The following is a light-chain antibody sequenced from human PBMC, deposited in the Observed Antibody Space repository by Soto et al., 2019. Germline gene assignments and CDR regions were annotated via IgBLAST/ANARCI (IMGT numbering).Light chain of an antibody. Sequence: QSVLTQPRSVSGSPGQSVIISCTGTDSDVGTYNYVSWYQQHPGKAPKLMIYDVTRRPSGVPDRFSGSKSGNTASLTISGLQAEDEADYYCFSYAGYYTLLFGGGTKLTVL. CDR1: DSDVGTYNY. V-gene: IGLV2-11*01. J-gene: IGLJ2*01. CDR3: FSYAGYYTLL. CDR2: DVT.